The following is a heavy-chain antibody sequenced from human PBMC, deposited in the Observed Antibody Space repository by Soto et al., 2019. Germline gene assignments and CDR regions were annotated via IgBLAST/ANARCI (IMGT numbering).Heavy chain of an antibody. Sequence: QVQLQESGPGLVKPSETLSLTCTVSGGSISSYYWSWIRQPPGKGLGWLGYINYSGGTNYNTSPTMRPTLSLDTSENPSTQKLSSVTGADTAVYYGARGAEDGDPYGMDVWGQGTPVTVSS. D-gene: IGHD3-10*01. CDR1: GGSISSYY. V-gene: IGHV4-59*01. J-gene: IGHJ6*02. CDR3: ARGAEDGDPYGMDV. CDR2: INYSGGT.